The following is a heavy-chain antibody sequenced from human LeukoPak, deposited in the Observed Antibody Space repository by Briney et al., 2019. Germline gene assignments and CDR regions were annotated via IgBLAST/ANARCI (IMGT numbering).Heavy chain of an antibody. CDR3: ARLPRGHGDLDY. V-gene: IGHV3-66*01. D-gene: IGHD3-10*01. Sequence: QAGGSLRLSCAASGFTVSSNYMNWVRQAPEKGLEWVSVIYSGGSTYYADSVKGRFTISRDNSKNTLYLQMNSLRAEDTAVYYCARLPRGHGDLDYWGQGTLVTVSS. CDR2: IYSGGST. CDR1: GFTVSSNY. J-gene: IGHJ4*02.